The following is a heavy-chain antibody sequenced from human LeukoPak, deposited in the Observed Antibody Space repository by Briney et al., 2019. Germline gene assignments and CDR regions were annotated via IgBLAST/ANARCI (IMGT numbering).Heavy chain of an antibody. D-gene: IGHD1-1*01. J-gene: IGHJ4*02. Sequence: SVKVSCKASGGTFSSYAISWVRQAPGQGLEWMGGIIPIFGTANYAQKFQGRVTITTDKSTSTAYMELCSLRSEDTAVYYCASRERGNWNDDTNWGQGTLVTVSS. CDR2: IIPIFGTA. V-gene: IGHV1-69*05. CDR3: ASRERGNWNDDTN. CDR1: GGTFSSYA.